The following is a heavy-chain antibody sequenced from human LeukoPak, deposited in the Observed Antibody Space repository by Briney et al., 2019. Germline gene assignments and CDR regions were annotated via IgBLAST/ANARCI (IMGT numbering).Heavy chain of an antibody. V-gene: IGHV1-18*01. D-gene: IGHD2-2*01. CDR2: ISAYNGNT. CDR1: GYTFTSYG. Sequence: ASVTVSCKASGYTFTSYGISWVRQAPGQGLDWMGWISAYNGNTDYAQKLQGRVTMTTDTSTSTAYMELRSLKSDDTAVYYCARVGQYCSSSSCFDYWGQGTLVTVSS. J-gene: IGHJ4*02. CDR3: ARVGQYCSSSSCFDY.